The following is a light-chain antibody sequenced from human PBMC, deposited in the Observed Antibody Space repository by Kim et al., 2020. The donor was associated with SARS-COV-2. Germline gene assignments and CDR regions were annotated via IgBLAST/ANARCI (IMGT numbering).Light chain of an antibody. Sequence: DIQMTQSPSSLSASVGDRVLITCRSSQPINTYLNWYQQKPGRAPSLLIYAASHLQRGVPSRFSATGAGTVFTLTITSVQAEDVATYYSQQSYDTPPTFVPGTKVDIK. CDR3: QQSYDTPPT. CDR1: QPINTY. CDR2: AAS. J-gene: IGKJ1*01. V-gene: IGKV1-39*01.